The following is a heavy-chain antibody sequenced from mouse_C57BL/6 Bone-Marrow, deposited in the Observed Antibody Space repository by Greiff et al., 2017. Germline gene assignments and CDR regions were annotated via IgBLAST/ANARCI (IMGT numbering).Heavy chain of an antibody. Sequence: DVKLVESGGGLVKPGVSLKLSCAASGFTFSSYTMSWVRQTPEKRLQWVAAISGGGGNTYYPDSVKGRFTISRDNDKNILYLQMSSLRSEDTALYYCSRLVTTVLATKYFDVWGTGTTVTVSS. CDR1: GFTFSSYT. CDR2: ISGGGGNT. CDR3: SRLVTTVLATKYFDV. D-gene: IGHD1-1*01. J-gene: IGHJ1*03. V-gene: IGHV5-9*01.